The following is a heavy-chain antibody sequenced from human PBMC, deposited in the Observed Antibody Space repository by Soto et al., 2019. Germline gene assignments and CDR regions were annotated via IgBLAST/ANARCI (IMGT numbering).Heavy chain of an antibody. J-gene: IGHJ3*02. Sequence: ASVKVSCKASGYTFTSYAMHWVRQAPGQRLEWMGWINAGNGNTKYSQKFQGRVTITRDTSASTAYMELSSLRSEDTAVYYCARDGDYGDYLDAFDIWGQGTMVTVSS. D-gene: IGHD4-17*01. CDR3: ARDGDYGDYLDAFDI. CDR2: INAGNGNT. V-gene: IGHV1-3*01. CDR1: GYTFTSYA.